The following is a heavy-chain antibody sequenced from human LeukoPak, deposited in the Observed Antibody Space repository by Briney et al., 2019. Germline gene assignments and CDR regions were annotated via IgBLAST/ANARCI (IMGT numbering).Heavy chain of an antibody. J-gene: IGHJ4*02. Sequence: TSETLSLTCTVSGGSISSYYWSWIRQPPGKGPEWIGYIYYSGSTNYNPSLKSRVTISVDTSKNQFSLKLSSVTAADTAVYYCARDRDHFDYWGQGTLVTVSS. CDR3: ARDRDHFDY. V-gene: IGHV4-59*01. D-gene: IGHD3-10*01. CDR2: IYYSGST. CDR1: GGSISSYY.